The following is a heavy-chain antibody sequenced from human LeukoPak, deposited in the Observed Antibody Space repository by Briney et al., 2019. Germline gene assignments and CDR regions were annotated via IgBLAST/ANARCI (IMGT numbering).Heavy chain of an antibody. D-gene: IGHD5-18*01. Sequence: PGGSLRLSCAASGFTFSSYWMHWVRQAPGKGLVWVSRINSDGSSTSYADSVKGRFTISRDNAKNTLYLQMNSLRAEDTAVYYYASLHVDTAIPKFDYWGQGTLVTVSS. J-gene: IGHJ4*02. CDR2: INSDGSST. CDR1: GFTFSSYW. CDR3: ASLHVDTAIPKFDY. V-gene: IGHV3-74*01.